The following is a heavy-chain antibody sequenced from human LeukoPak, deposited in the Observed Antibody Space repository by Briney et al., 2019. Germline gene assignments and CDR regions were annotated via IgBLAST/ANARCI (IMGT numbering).Heavy chain of an antibody. CDR1: GFTFSSYS. Sequence: PGGSLRLSCVGSGFTFSSYSWTWVRQTPGKGLEWVSSISIGSTSKDYADSVKGRFTISRDNAKSTLYLQMDSLRVEDTGIYYCARAGYYGDDAFDLWGQGTRVTVSS. CDR3: ARAGYYGDDAFDL. D-gene: IGHD2/OR15-2a*01. J-gene: IGHJ3*01. V-gene: IGHV3-21*06. CDR2: ISIGSTSK.